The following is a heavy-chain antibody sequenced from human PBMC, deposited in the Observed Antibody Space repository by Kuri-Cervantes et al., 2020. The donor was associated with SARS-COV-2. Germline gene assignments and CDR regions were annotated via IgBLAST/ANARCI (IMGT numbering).Heavy chain of an antibody. D-gene: IGHD3-3*01. V-gene: IGHV3-30-3*01. CDR1: GFTFSSYW. J-gene: IGHJ3*02. CDR3: ARGGPVRFLEWLSRDDAFDI. Sequence: GGSLRLSCAASGFTFSSYWMSWVRQAPGKGLEWVAVISYDGSNKYYADFVKGRFTISRDNSKNTLYLQMNSLRAEDTAVYYCARGGPVRFLEWLSRDDAFDIWGQGTMVTVSS. CDR2: ISYDGSNK.